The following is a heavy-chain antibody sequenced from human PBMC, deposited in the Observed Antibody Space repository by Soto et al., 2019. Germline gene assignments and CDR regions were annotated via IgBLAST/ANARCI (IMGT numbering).Heavy chain of an antibody. V-gene: IGHV4-34*01. CDR2: INHSGGT. CDR1: GGSFSGYY. CDR3: ARLAYCGGDCYSDGGVNYYGMDV. J-gene: IGHJ6*02. Sequence: SETLSLTCAVSGGSFSGYYWSWIRQSPGKGLEWIGDINHSGGTNYNPSLKSRVTISVDKSKNQFSLKLSSVTAADTAVYYCARLAYCGGDCYSDGGVNYYGMDVWGQGTTVTVSS. D-gene: IGHD2-21*02.